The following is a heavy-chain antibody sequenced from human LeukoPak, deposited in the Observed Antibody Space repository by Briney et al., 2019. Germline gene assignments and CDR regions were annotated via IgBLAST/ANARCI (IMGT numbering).Heavy chain of an antibody. J-gene: IGHJ5*02. CDR3: ARDWGLPRGWFDP. CDR1: GDSVTGYY. CDR2: IYKIGTT. D-gene: IGHD3-16*01. V-gene: IGHV4-59*02. Sequence: SETLSLTCTVFGDSVTGYYLNWVRQPPGKGLEWIGHIYKIGTTNYNPSLKSRLTISADTSKNQFSLKLSSVTAADTAVYYCARDWGLPRGWFDPWGQGTLVTVSS.